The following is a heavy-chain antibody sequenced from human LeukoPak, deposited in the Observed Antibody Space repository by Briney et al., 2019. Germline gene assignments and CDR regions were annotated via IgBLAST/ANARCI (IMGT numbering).Heavy chain of an antibody. Sequence: SETLSLTCAVYGGSFSGYYWRWIRQPPGKGLEWIGEINHSGRTNYNPSLKSRVTISVDTSTNQFSLKLSSVTAAATAVYYCARVPASSIAAPSTLPFDCWGQGTLVTVSS. J-gene: IGHJ4*02. CDR1: GGSFSGYY. V-gene: IGHV4-34*01. D-gene: IGHD6-6*01. CDR3: ARVPASSIAAPSTLPFDC. CDR2: INHSGRT.